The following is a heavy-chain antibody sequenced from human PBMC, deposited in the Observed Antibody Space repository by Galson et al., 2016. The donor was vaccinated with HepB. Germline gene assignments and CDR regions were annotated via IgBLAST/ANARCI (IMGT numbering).Heavy chain of an antibody. J-gene: IGHJ5*02. Sequence: SLRLSCAASGFTFSSYAMSWVRQAPGKGLEWVSTISGSDGHTYYADSVKGRFTISRDNSKNTLYLQMNSLRGEDTAVYYCAKGPYYASYGQEDPWGQGTLVTVSS. D-gene: IGHD3-22*01. CDR1: GFTFSSYA. V-gene: IGHV3-23*01. CDR3: AKGPYYASYGQEDP. CDR2: ISGSDGHT.